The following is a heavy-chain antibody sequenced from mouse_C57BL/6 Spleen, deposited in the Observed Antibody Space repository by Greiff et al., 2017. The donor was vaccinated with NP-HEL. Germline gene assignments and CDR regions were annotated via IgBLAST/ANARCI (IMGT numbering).Heavy chain of an antibody. J-gene: IGHJ4*01. D-gene: IGHD2-3*01. CDR3: ARAGWLLREDYAMDY. CDR1: GYTFTDYN. V-gene: IGHV1-22*01. Sequence: VQLQQSGPELVKPGASVKMSCKASGYTFTDYNMHWVKQSHGKSLEWIGYINPNNGGTSYNQKFKGKATLTVNKSSSTAYMERRSLTSEDSAVYYGARAGWLLREDYAMDYWGQGTSVTVSS. CDR2: INPNNGGT.